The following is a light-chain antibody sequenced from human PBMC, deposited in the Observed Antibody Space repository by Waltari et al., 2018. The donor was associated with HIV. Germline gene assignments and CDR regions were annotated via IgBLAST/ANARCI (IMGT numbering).Light chain of an antibody. V-gene: IGLV2-14*01. Sequence: DITQPAYESRSPKQSITITCTGTNNDIGDYNTISWYQKHPGKAPKLMIYEVSNRPSGVSNRFSGSKSGNTASLTISGLQAEDEADYYCSSYISSSTLLFGGGTKLTVL. CDR3: SSYISSSTLL. CDR1: NNDIGDYNT. CDR2: EVS. J-gene: IGLJ2*01.